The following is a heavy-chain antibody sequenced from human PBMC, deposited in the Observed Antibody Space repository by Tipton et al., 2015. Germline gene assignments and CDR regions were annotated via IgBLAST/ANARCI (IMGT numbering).Heavy chain of an antibody. V-gene: IGHV1-18*01. CDR2: VSTYNGNT. J-gene: IGHJ6*02. D-gene: IGHD5-12*01. CDR1: GYIFSNYA. CDR3: ARSSRYSGYDSYGMDV. Sequence: QLVQSGAEVKKPGASVRVSCKASGYIFSNYAMNWVRQAPGQGLEWLGWVSTYNGNTNYTQTLQGRVTMTTDTSASTAYMELRSLRSADTAVYYCARSSRYSGYDSYGMDVWGQGTTVTVSS.